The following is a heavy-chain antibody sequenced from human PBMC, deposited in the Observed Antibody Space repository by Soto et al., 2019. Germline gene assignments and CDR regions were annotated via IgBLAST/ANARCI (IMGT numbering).Heavy chain of an antibody. J-gene: IGHJ1*01. CDR2: IWYDGSNK. V-gene: IGHV3-33*01. CDR1: GFSFSNYG. Sequence: QVQLVESGGGVVQPGRSLRLSCAGSGFSFSNYGMHWVRQAPGKGLEWVALIWYDGSNKYYADSVKGRFTISRDNSKKVLSLQMSGRRNEDTAVYYCGRDPRVETTLVAVFQGWGQGTLVTVSS. D-gene: IGHD2-15*01. CDR3: GRDPRVETTLVAVFQG.